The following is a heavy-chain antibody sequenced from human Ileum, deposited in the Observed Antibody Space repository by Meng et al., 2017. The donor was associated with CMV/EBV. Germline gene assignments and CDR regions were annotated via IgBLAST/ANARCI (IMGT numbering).Heavy chain of an antibody. V-gene: IGHV3-23*01. D-gene: IGHD3-10*01. Sequence: EVRRWESGGGLVQPGRSLRLSCTASGFSFSSYAMSWVRQAPGKGPEWVSTISGSAGNTYYADSVKGRFTISRDNSKNTLYLQMNSLRAEDTAVYYCAREGTGNFDYWGQGTLVTVSS. J-gene: IGHJ4*02. CDR3: AREGTGNFDY. CDR1: GFSFSSYA. CDR2: ISGSAGNT.